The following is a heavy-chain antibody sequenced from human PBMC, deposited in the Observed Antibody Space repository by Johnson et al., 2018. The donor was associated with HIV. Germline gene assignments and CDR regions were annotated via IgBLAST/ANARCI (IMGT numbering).Heavy chain of an antibody. J-gene: IGHJ3*02. D-gene: IGHD4-23*01. V-gene: IGHV3-66*01. CDR3: AKDVSVVTPSGSFDI. Sequence: EVQLVESGGGVVQPGRSLRLSCAASGFTVSSNYMSWVRQAPGKGLEWVSVIYSGGSTYYADSVKGRFTISRDNSKNTLDLQMNSLRAEDTAVYYCAKDVSVVTPSGSFDIWGQGTRVTVSS. CDR2: IYSGGST. CDR1: GFTVSSNY.